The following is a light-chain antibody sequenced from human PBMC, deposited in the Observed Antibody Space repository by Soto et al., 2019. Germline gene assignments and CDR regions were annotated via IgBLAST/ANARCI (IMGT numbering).Light chain of an antibody. CDR2: RAF. CDR1: LSVSSD. J-gene: IGKJ4*01. Sequence: EIVMTQSPATLSLSPGERATLSCRASLSVSSDLAWYRQKPGQAPRLLIYRAFTRATGIPARFSGSGFGTDFTPTISSLQSEDFAVYYCQQYNNWPLTFGGGTKVDIK. CDR3: QQYNNWPLT. V-gene: IGKV3-15*01.